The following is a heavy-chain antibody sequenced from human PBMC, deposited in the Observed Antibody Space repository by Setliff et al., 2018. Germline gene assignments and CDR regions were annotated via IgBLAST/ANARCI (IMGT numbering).Heavy chain of an antibody. V-gene: IGHV1-69*05. CDR2: IIPNFGTT. Sequence: ASVKVSCKASGGTFRSYGISWVRQAPGQGLEWMGGIIPNFGTTSYAQKFQGRVTITTDESTNTAYMELSSLRSDDTAVFYCVREGVDSRSSTDYRYYMDVWGKGTTVTVSS. CDR3: VREGVDSRSSTDYRYYMDV. D-gene: IGHD3-22*01. J-gene: IGHJ6*03. CDR1: GGTFRSYG.